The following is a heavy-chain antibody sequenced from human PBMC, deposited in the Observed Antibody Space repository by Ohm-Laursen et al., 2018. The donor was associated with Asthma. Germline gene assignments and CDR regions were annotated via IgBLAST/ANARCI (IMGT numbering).Heavy chain of an antibody. CDR1: GASFSTYY. CDR3: ARDRAGGGY. V-gene: IGHV4-59*01. J-gene: IGHJ4*02. D-gene: IGHD3-10*01. CDR2: IYSTGST. Sequence: TLSLTCTVSGASFSTYYWGWIRQPPGKGLEWIGYIYSTGSTNYNPSLESRVTISIDTSKNQFSLKLSSVTAADTAVYYCARDRAGGGYWGQGTLVTVSS.